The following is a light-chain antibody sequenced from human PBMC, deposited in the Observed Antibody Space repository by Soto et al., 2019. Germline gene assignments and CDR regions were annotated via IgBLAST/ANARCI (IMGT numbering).Light chain of an antibody. Sequence: QSALTQPPSASGSPGQSVTISCTGTSSDVGGYDFVSWFQQHPGQAPKLIIYEVTKRPSGVPDRFSGSKSGSTASLTVSGLLADDESDYYCSSHAGSDNLRVFGGGTQLTVL. CDR2: EVT. V-gene: IGLV2-8*01. CDR1: SSDVGGYDF. J-gene: IGLJ2*01. CDR3: SSHAGSDNLRV.